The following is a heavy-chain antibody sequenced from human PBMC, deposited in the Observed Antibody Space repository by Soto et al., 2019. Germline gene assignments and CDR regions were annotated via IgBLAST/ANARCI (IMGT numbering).Heavy chain of an antibody. V-gene: IGHV3-23*01. D-gene: IGHD3-9*01. CDR2: ISVSGGTT. CDR3: AKAFLLFDWWSFDD. J-gene: IGHJ4*02. CDR1: GFTFSSYA. Sequence: GGSLRLSCAASGFTFSSYAMNWVRQAPGKGLEWVSAISVSGGTTNYADSLKGRFTISRDNSKNTLYLQMNSLRAEDTAVYYCAKAFLLFDWWSFDDWGQGTPVTVSS.